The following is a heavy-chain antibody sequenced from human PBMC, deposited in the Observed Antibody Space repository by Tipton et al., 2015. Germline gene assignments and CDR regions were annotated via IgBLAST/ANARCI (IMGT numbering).Heavy chain of an antibody. J-gene: IGHJ4*02. CDR1: GDSINSYY. D-gene: IGHD6-13*01. CDR3: ARRFSHSSSWTFDY. Sequence: TLSLTCTVSGDSINSYYWSWIRQPPGKGLEWIGYIHYSGATKYNPSLKSRVTISVDTSKNQFSLNLNSVTAADTAVYYCARRFSHSSSWTFDYWGQGTLVTVSS. V-gene: IGHV4-59*01. CDR2: IHYSGAT.